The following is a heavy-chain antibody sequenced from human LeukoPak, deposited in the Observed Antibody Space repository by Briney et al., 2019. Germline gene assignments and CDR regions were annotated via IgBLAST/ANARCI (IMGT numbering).Heavy chain of an antibody. CDR3: ARTPLPTYYDFWSGYSDFDY. CDR2: MNPNSGNT. Sequence: ASVKVSCTASGYTFTSYDINWVRQATGQGLEWMGWMNPNSGNTGYAQKFQGRVTMTRNTSISTAYMELSSLRSEDTAVYYCARTPLPTYYDFWSGYSDFDYWGQGTLVTVSS. J-gene: IGHJ4*02. CDR1: GYTFTSYD. V-gene: IGHV1-8*01. D-gene: IGHD3-3*01.